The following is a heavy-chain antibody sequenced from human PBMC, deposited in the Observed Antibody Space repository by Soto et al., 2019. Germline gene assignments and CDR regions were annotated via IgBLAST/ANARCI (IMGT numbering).Heavy chain of an antibody. Sequence: QVQLVQSGAEVKKPGASVKVSCKASGYTFTSYGVSWVRQAPGQGLEWMGWISGYNGNTNYAQKLQGRVTMTTDTDTSTAYMEVRSLRSDDTAVYYYARAGKYYYGSGSPYDYGMDVWGQGITVTVSS. V-gene: IGHV1-18*04. CDR2: ISGYNGNT. CDR1: GYTFTSYG. D-gene: IGHD3-10*01. J-gene: IGHJ6*02. CDR3: ARAGKYYYGSGSPYDYGMDV.